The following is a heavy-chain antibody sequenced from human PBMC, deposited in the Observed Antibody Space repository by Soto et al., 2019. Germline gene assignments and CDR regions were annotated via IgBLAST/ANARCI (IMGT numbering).Heavy chain of an antibody. CDR1: GFIFSDHY. CDR2: NRNKANSYTS. D-gene: IGHD6-19*01. Sequence: GGTLRLSCGASGFIFSDHYMDLVRQAQGKGLEWVGRNRNKANSYTSEYAASVKGRFTISRDDSTNSLYLQMNSLKTEDTAVYYCARGQYSTGWNADYWAQGS. CDR3: ARGQYSTGWNADY. J-gene: IGHJ4*02. V-gene: IGHV3-72*01.